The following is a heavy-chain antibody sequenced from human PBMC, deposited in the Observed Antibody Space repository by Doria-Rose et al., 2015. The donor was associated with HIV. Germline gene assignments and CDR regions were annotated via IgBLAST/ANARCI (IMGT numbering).Heavy chain of an antibody. CDR3: ATGVTLDY. Sequence: VQLQESGGGLVRPGGSLRLSCATSGFTFSSHRINWVRQAPGKGLEWVSSISSTSAYITYADSVSGRFTISRDNARNSLYLQMDSLRAEDTAIYYCATGVTLDYWGQGTLVTVSS. V-gene: IGHV3-21*01. D-gene: IGHD3-10*01. CDR1: GFTFSSHR. CDR2: ISSTSAYI. J-gene: IGHJ4*02.